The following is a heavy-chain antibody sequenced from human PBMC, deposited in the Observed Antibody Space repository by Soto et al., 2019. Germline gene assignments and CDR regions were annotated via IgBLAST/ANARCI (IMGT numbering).Heavy chain of an antibody. D-gene: IGHD6-6*01. J-gene: IGHJ6*03. Sequence: GGSLRLSCAASGFTFSSYSMNWVRQAPGKGLEWVSYISSSSSTIYYADSVKGRFTISRDNAKNSLYLQMNSLRAEDTAVYYCARISIAAPHYYYYYYMDVWGKGTTVTVSS. CDR2: ISSSSSTI. CDR1: GFTFSSYS. CDR3: ARISIAAPHYYYYYYMDV. V-gene: IGHV3-48*01.